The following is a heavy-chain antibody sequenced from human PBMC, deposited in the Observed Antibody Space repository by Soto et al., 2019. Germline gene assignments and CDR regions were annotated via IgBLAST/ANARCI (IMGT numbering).Heavy chain of an antibody. CDR2: INSDGST. D-gene: IGHD5-18*01. Sequence: EVQLVESGGGLIPPGGSLRLSCAASGFLVNSAYMTWVRQAPGKGLEWLSMINSDGSTLYAESVKGRFTISRDNSKTRLDLQMNSLRAEDTAMYYCARSGYSSAWGYWGQGTLVIVTS. V-gene: IGHV3-53*01. CDR3: ARSGYSSAWGY. CDR1: GFLVNSAY. J-gene: IGHJ4*02.